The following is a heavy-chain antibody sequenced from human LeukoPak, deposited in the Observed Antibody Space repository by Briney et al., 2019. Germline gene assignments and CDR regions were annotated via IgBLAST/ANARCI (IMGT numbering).Heavy chain of an antibody. CDR3: AKAAPDYDYVWGSPPPPDY. CDR1: GFTFSSYA. J-gene: IGHJ4*02. V-gene: IGHV3-23*01. CDR2: ISGSGGST. Sequence: QTGGSLRLSCAASGFTFSSYAMSWVRQAPGKGLEWVSAISGSGGSTYYADSVKGRFTISRDNSKNTLYLQMNSLRAEDTAVYYCAKAAPDYDYVWGSPPPPDYWGQGTLVTVSS. D-gene: IGHD3-16*01.